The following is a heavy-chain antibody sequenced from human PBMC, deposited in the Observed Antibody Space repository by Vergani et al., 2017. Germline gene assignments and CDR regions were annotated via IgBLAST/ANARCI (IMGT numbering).Heavy chain of an antibody. Sequence: HVQMVESGGGVVQTGGSLRLSCAGSGFRFSDYGIHWVRQAPGRGLEGVALISYDDNTTYYEDSVKVRFTISRENYKHSLFLQIHSLRDEDTALYYCAKFPLNITTPDRGDVWGQGSLVTVSS. CDR1: GFRFSDYG. CDR2: ISYDDNTT. D-gene: IGHD1-1*01. V-gene: IGHV3-30*18. CDR3: AKFPLNITTPDRGDV. J-gene: IGHJ4*02.